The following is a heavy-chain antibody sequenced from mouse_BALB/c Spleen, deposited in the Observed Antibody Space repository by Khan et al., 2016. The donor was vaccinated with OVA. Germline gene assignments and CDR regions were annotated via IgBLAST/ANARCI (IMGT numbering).Heavy chain of an antibody. V-gene: IGHV3-8*02. CDR3: VCELRGFAY. J-gene: IGHJ3*01. Sequence: EVQLQESGPSLVKPSQTLSLTCSVTGDSITRGYWNWIRKFPGNKLEYMGYISYSGNSYYNPSLKSRISITRDTSKKQYYLQLNSVTTEDTATYYCVCELRGFAYWGQGTLVTVSA. CDR1: GDSITRGY. CDR2: ISYSGNS. D-gene: IGHD1-1*01.